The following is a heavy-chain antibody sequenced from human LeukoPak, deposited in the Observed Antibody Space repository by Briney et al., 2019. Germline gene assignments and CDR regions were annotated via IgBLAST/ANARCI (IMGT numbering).Heavy chain of an antibody. J-gene: IGHJ4*02. Sequence: GGSLRLSCAASGFTFSDYYMSWIRQAPGKGLEWVSYISSSGSTIYYADSVKGRFSISRDNAKNSLYLQTNSLRVDDTAVYYCARYPRTTSSWYHYYYFDYWGQGTLVTVSS. CDR1: GFTFSDYY. CDR3: ARYPRTTSSWYHYYYFDY. CDR2: ISSSGSTI. D-gene: IGHD6-13*01. V-gene: IGHV3-11*01.